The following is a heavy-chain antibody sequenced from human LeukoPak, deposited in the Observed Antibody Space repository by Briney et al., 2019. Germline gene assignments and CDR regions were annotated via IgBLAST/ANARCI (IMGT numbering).Heavy chain of an antibody. CDR3: ASRSSSSPASAFDI. Sequence: SVKVSCKASGGTFSSYAISWVRQAPGQGLEWMGRIIPILGIANYAQKFQGRVTITADKSTSTAYMELSSLGSEDTAVYYCASRSSSSPASAFDIWGQGTMVTVSS. CDR1: GGTFSSYA. J-gene: IGHJ3*02. CDR2: IIPILGIA. D-gene: IGHD6-6*01. V-gene: IGHV1-69*04.